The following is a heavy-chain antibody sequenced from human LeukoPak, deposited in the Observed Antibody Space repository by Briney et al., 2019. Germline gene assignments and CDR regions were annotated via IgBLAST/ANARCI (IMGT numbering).Heavy chain of an antibody. CDR1: GFTFSSYG. CDR3: ARVKGGIAAAGNYFDY. D-gene: IGHD6-13*01. J-gene: IGHJ4*02. Sequence: GGSLRLSCAASGFTFSSYGMHWVRQGPGKGLEWVALVSYDGGSKYYADSVKGRLTISRDNSKNTLHLQMNSLRTEDTAVYYCARVKGGIAAAGNYFDYWGQGTLVTVSS. CDR2: VSYDGGSK. V-gene: IGHV3-30*19.